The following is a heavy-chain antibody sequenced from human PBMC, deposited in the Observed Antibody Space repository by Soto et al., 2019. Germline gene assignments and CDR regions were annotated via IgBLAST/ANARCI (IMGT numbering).Heavy chain of an antibody. J-gene: IGHJ6*03. CDR1: GFTFSSYS. Sequence: GGSLRLSCAASGFTFSSYSMNWVRQAPGKGLEWVSSISSSSSYIYYADSVKGRFTISRDNAKNSLYLQMNSLRAEDTAVYYCARDLGEYCTNGVCYPYYYYYMDVWGKGTTVTVSS. CDR2: ISSSSSYI. V-gene: IGHV3-21*01. CDR3: ARDLGEYCTNGVCYPYYYYYMDV. D-gene: IGHD2-8*01.